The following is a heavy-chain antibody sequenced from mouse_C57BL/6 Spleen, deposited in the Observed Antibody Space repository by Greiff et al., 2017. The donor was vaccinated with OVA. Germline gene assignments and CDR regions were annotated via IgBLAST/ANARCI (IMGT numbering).Heavy chain of an antibody. J-gene: IGHJ1*03. CDR3: ARYPITTVVASDWYFDV. V-gene: IGHV1-81*01. CDR2: IYPRSGNT. D-gene: IGHD1-1*01. CDR1: GYTFTSYG. Sequence: QVHVKQSGAELARPGASVKLSCKASGYTFTSYGISWVKQRTGQGLEWIGEIYPRSGNTYYNEKFKGKATLTADKSSSTAYMELRSLTSEDSAVYFCARYPITTVVASDWYFDVWGTGTTVTVSS.